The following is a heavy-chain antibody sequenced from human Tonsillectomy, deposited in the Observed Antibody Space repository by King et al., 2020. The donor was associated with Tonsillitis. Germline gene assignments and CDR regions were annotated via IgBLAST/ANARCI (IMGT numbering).Heavy chain of an antibody. D-gene: IGHD3-22*01. J-gene: IGHJ6*03. CDR1: GVSISNFY. Sequence: QLQESGPGLVKPSETLSLTCTVSGVSISNFYWSWIRQPAGKGLEWVGRIYTSGSANYNPSLQSRVTMSVDTSKNQFSLRLNSVTAADTAVYYCARLQYYDSSGYPSGYMDVWGKGTTVTVSS. CDR3: ARLQYYDSSGYPSGYMDV. CDR2: IYTSGSA. V-gene: IGHV4-4*07.